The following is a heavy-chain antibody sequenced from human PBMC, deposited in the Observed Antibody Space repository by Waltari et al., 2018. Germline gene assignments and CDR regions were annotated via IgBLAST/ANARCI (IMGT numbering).Heavy chain of an antibody. CDR2: SSSSGSTI. V-gene: IGHV3-11*04. D-gene: IGHD1-26*01. Sequence: QVQLVESGGGLVKPGGSLRLSCAASGFTFSDYYMGWIRQAPGKGLEWVSYSSSSGSTIYYADSVKGRFTVSRDNAKNSLYLQMNSLRVEDTAVYYCARDWEGDRPNFDYWGQGTLVTVSS. J-gene: IGHJ4*02. CDR3: ARDWEGDRPNFDY. CDR1: GFTFSDYY.